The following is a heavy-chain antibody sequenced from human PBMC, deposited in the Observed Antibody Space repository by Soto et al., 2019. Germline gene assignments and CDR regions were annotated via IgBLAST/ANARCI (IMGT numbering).Heavy chain of an antibody. CDR1: GYTFTGYY. CDR3: ARVGKTGDPRSWYFDL. CDR2: INPNSGGT. D-gene: IGHD7-27*01. Sequence: QVQLVQSGAEVKKPGASVKVSCKASGYTFTGYYMHWVRQAPGQGLEWMGWINPNSGGTNYAQKFQGWVTMTRDTSISTAYMELSRLRSDDTAVYYCARVGKTGDPRSWYFDLWGRGTLVTVSS. V-gene: IGHV1-2*04. J-gene: IGHJ2*01.